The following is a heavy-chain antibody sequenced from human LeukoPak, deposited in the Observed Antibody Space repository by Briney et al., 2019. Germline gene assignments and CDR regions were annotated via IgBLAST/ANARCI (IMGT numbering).Heavy chain of an antibody. V-gene: IGHV3-23*01. CDR2: ISGSGGST. CDR1: GFTFSSYG. D-gene: IGHD6-13*01. CDR3: AKTRQQLVRFYYYYYYMDV. Sequence: GGSLRLSCAASGFTFSSYGMSWVRQAPGKGLEWVSAISGSGGSTYYADSVKGRFTISRDNSKNTLYLQMNSLRAEDTAVYYCAKTRQQLVRFYYYYYYMDVWGKGTTVTISS. J-gene: IGHJ6*03.